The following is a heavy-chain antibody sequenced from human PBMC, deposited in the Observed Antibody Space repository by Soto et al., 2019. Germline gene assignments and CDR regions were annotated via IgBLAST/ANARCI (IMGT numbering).Heavy chain of an antibody. CDR3: ARDRGGVASNWFDP. V-gene: IGHV4-61*08. CDR1: GGSVYSDGYY. CDR2: IHYSGST. D-gene: IGHD3-10*01. Sequence: SETLSLTCTVSGGSVYSDGYYWGWIRQSPGKGLEWIGNIHYSGSTKYNPSLKSRVTISVDTSKNQFSLKLSSVTAADTAVYYCARDRGGVASNWFDPWGQGTLVTVSS. J-gene: IGHJ5*02.